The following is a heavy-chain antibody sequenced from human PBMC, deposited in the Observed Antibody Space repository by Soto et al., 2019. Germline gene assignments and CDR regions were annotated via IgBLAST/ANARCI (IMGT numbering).Heavy chain of an antibody. CDR2: IYYSGST. Sequence: TSETLSLTCTVSGGSISSGGYYWSWIRQHPGKGLEWIGYIYYSGSTYYNPSLKSRVTISVDTSKNQFSLKLSSVTAADTAVYYCARVEYYYGSGSYYNSVGYFDYWGQGTLVTVSS. D-gene: IGHD3-10*01. J-gene: IGHJ4*02. CDR3: ARVEYYYGSGSYYNSVGYFDY. V-gene: IGHV4-31*03. CDR1: GGSISSGGYY.